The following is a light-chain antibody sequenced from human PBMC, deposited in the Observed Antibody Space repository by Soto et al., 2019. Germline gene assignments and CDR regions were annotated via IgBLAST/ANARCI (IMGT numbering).Light chain of an antibody. J-gene: IGLJ3*02. CDR3: CAYAGSGTVV. V-gene: IGLV2-23*01. CDR2: EAT. Sequence: QSVLTQPASVSGSPEQSITISCTGTSNDVGRYNLVSWYQQHPGKAPKVMIYEATKRPSGVSNRFSGSKSGNTASLTISGLQSEDEADYYYCAYAGSGTVVFGGGTQLTVL. CDR1: SNDVGRYNL.